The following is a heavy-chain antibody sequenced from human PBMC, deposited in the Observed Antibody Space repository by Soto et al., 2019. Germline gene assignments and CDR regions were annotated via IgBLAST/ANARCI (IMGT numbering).Heavy chain of an antibody. V-gene: IGHV3-74*01. CDR2: INSDGSST. CDR3: ARARTGYYYYMDV. CDR1: GFTFSSYW. Sequence: GGSLRLSCAASGFTFSSYWMHWVRQAPGKGVVWVSRINSDGSSTSYADSVKGRFTISRDNAKNMLYLQMNSLRAEDTAVYYCARARTGYYYYMDVWGKGTTVTVSS. J-gene: IGHJ6*03.